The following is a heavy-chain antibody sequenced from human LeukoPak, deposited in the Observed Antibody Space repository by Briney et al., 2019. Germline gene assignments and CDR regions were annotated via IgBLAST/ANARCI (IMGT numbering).Heavy chain of an antibody. CDR3: ASSLGSGYGSADY. Sequence: GGSLRLSCAASGFTFSSYSMNWVRQAPGKGLEWVSSISSSSSYIYYADSVKGRFTISRDNAKNSLYLQMNSLRAEDTAVYYCASSLGSGYGSADYWGQGTLVIVSS. D-gene: IGHD3-22*01. CDR2: ISSSSSYI. CDR1: GFTFSSYS. V-gene: IGHV3-21*01. J-gene: IGHJ4*02.